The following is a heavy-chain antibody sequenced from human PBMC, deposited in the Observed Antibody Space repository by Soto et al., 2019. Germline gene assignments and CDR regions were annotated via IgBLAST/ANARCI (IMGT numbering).Heavy chain of an antibody. CDR1: GGTFSNYA. Sequence: QVQLVQSGAEVKKPGSSVKVSCKASGGTFSNYAISWVRQAPGQGLEWMGGIIPLSGTANYAQKFQGRVTITADDSTSKACMDLRSLRSEDTAIYYCASDYAVADTYYYGMDVWGQGTTVTVSS. D-gene: IGHD6-19*01. CDR2: IIPLSGTA. CDR3: ASDYAVADTYYYGMDV. J-gene: IGHJ6*02. V-gene: IGHV1-69*01.